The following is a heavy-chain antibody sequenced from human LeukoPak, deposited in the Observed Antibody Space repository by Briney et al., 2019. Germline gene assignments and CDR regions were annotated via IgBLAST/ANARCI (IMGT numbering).Heavy chain of an antibody. D-gene: IGHD4-17*01. J-gene: IGHJ6*02. CDR1: GGSISTYY. V-gene: IGHV4-59*01. CDR2: IYYTGTT. CDR3: AREDPQTTVPEGMDV. Sequence: SETLSLTCSVSGGSISTYYWSWIRQLPGKGLEWIGYIYYTGTTNYNPSLRSRVTISVDTSRNQFSLRLSSATAADTAVYYCAREDPQTTVPEGMDVWGHGTTVIVSS.